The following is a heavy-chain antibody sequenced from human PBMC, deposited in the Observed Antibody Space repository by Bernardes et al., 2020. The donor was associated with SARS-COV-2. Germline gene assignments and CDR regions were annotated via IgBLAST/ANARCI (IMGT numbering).Heavy chain of an antibody. CDR1: GGSNKYYY. Sequence: SETLSLTCTVSGGSNKYYYWSWIRQPPGKGLEWIGYIYYSGTTNYNPSLKSRVTISIDTSKNQFSLRLISVTAADTAVYYCAFGSSGHYPDRAFDIWGRGTMVVVSS. CDR2: IYYSGTT. CDR3: AFGSSGHYPDRAFDI. D-gene: IGHD6-19*01. V-gene: IGHV4-59*12. J-gene: IGHJ3*02.